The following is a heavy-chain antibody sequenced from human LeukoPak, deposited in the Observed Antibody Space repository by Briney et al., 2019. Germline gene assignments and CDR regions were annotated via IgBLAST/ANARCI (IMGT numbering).Heavy chain of an antibody. V-gene: IGHV4-34*01. CDR3: ARDPVVMTGTFDY. D-gene: IGHD2-21*02. J-gene: IGHJ4*02. Sequence: SETLSLTCAVYGGSFSGYFWSWIRQPPGKGLEWIAEINHSGSTNYNPSLKSRVTISVDTSKNQFSLKLSSVTVADTAVYYCARDPVVMTGTFDYWGQGTLVTVSS. CDR2: INHSGST. CDR1: GGSFSGYF.